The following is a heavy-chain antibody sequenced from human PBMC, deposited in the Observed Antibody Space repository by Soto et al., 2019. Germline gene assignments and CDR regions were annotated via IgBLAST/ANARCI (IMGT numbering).Heavy chain of an antibody. D-gene: IGHD1-26*01. J-gene: IGHJ4*02. V-gene: IGHV4-59*01. CDR1: GGSISSYY. CDR2: IYYSGST. CDR3: ATQRRGEYSGSYEGPFDY. Sequence: SETLSLTCTVSGGSISSYYWSWIRQPPGKGLEWIGYIYYSGSTNYNPSLKSRVTISVDTSKNQFSLKLSSVTAADTAVYYCATQRRGEYSGSYEGPFDYWGQGTLVTVSS.